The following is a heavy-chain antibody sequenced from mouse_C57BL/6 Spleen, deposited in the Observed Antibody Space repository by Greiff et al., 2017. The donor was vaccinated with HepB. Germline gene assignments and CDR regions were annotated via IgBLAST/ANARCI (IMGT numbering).Heavy chain of an antibody. V-gene: IGHV1-64*01. J-gene: IGHJ4*01. CDR1: GYTFTSYW. CDR3: ARGEAYYDGYYVYYAMDY. CDR2: IHPNSGST. D-gene: IGHD2-3*01. Sequence: QVQLQQPGAELVKPGASVKLSCKASGYTFTSYWMHWVKQRPGQGLEWIGMIHPNSGSTNYNEKFKSKATLTVDKSSSTAYMQLSSLTSEDSAVYYCARGEAYYDGYYVYYAMDYWGQGTSVTVSS.